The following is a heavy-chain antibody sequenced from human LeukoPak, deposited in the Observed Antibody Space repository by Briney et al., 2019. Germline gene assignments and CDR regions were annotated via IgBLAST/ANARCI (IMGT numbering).Heavy chain of an antibody. CDR1: GFTVSSNY. CDR3: ARDGGYEYGQLGFHY. J-gene: IGHJ4*02. D-gene: IGHD5-12*01. CDR2: IYSGGST. V-gene: IGHV3-53*01. Sequence: GGSLRLSCAASGFTVSSNYMNWVRQAPGKGLEWVSVIYSGGSTYYADSVKGRFTISRDNSKNTVYLQMNSLRAEDTAVYYCARDGGYEYGQLGFHYWGQGTLVTVSS.